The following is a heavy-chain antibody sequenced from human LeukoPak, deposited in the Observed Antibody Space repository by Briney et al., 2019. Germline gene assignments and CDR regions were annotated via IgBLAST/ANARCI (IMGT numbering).Heavy chain of an antibody. CDR1: GFTFSDYY. CDR3: ARTRTATAIWGDFDY. V-gene: IGHV3-11*01. CDR2: ISSSGSTI. D-gene: IGHD2-2*02. Sequence: PGGSLRLSCAASGFTFSDYYMSWIRQAPGKGLEWVSYISSSGSTIYYADSVKGRFTISRDNAKNSLYLQMNSLRAEDTVVYYCARTRTATAIWGDFDYWGQGTLVTVSS. J-gene: IGHJ4*02.